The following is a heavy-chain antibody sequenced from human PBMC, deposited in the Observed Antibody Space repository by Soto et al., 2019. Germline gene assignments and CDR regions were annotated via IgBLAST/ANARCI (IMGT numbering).Heavy chain of an antibody. CDR2: IIPLFGTT. D-gene: IGHD3-16*01. Sequence: ASVKVSCKASGGTFSSYAISWVRQAPGHGLEWMGGIIPLFGTTNYAQRFQGRVTITADESTSTAYMELSSLKSEDTAIYYCAKDTDHAYDFWGQGTLVTVSS. V-gene: IGHV1-69*13. CDR1: GGTFSSYA. CDR3: AKDTDHAYDF. J-gene: IGHJ4*02.